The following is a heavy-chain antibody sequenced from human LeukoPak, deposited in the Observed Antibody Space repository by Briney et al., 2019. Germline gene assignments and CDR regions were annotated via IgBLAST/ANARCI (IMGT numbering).Heavy chain of an antibody. CDR3: AKDSPLHDYPDY. J-gene: IGHJ4*02. CDR2: ISSSSSYI. CDR1: GFTFSSYS. D-gene: IGHD4-11*01. V-gene: IGHV3-21*01. Sequence: PGGSLRLSCAASGFTFSSYSMNWVRQAPGKGLEWVSSISSSSSYIYYADSVKGRFTISRDNAKNSLYLQMNSLRAEDTAVYYCAKDSPLHDYPDYWGQGTLVTVSS.